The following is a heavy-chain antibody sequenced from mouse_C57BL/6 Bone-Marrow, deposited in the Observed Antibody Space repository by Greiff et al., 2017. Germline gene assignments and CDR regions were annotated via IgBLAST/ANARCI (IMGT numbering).Heavy chain of an antibody. CDR1: GYAFSSYW. V-gene: IGHV1-80*01. CDR2: IYPGDGDT. J-gene: IGHJ3*01. CDR3: ARGGYSPWFAY. D-gene: IGHD2-12*01. Sequence: VKLVESGAELVKPGASVKISCKASGYAFSSYWMNWVKQRPGKGLEWIGQIYPGDGDTNYNGKFKGKATLTADKSSSTAYMQLSSLTSEDSAVYFCARGGYSPWFAYWGQGTLVTVSA.